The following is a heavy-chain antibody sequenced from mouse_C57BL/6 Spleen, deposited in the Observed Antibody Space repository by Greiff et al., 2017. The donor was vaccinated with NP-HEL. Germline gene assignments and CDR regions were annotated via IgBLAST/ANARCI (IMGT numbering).Heavy chain of an antibody. Sequence: VQLQQSGPVLVKPGASVKMSCKASGYTFTDYYMNWVKQSHGKSLEWIGVINPYNGGTSYNQKFKGKATLTVDKSSSTAYMELNSLTSEDSAVYYCAAKGPKGAMDYWVQGTSVTVSS. CDR1: GYTFTDYY. V-gene: IGHV1-19*01. CDR3: AAKGPKGAMDY. J-gene: IGHJ4*01. CDR2: INPYNGGT.